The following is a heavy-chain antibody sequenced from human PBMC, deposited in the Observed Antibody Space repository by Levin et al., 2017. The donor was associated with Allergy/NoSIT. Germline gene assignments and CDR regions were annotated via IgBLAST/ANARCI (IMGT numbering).Heavy chain of an antibody. CDR2: FYSSGST. CDR3: ARDGCNGGSCYPGEVYYMDV. CDR1: GGSISSGSYY. V-gene: IGHV4-61*02. Sequence: SETLSLTCTVSGGSISSGSYYWSWIRQPAGKGLEWIGRFYSSGSTNYNPSLKSRVTISGDTSKNQFSLMLSSVTAADTAVYYCARDGCNGGSCYPGEVYYMDVWGKGTTVTVSS. D-gene: IGHD2-15*01. J-gene: IGHJ6*03.